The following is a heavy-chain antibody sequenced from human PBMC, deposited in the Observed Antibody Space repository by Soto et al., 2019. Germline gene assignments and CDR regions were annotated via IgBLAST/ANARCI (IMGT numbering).Heavy chain of an antibody. D-gene: IGHD2-15*01. CDR3: ARDTGAVVLAARAGLRS. V-gene: IGHV3-30-3*01. CDR2: ISYDGSNK. J-gene: IGHJ5*02. CDR1: GFTFSSYA. Sequence: QVQLVESGGGVVQPGRSLRLSCAASGFTFSSYAMPWVRQAPGKGLEWVAVISYDGSNKYYADSVKGRFTISRDNSKNTLYLQMNSLSAEDTAVYYCARDTGAVVLAARAGLRSWGQGTLVTVSS.